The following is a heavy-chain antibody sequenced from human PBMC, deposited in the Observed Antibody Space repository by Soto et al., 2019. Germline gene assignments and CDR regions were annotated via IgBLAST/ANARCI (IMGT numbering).Heavy chain of an antibody. CDR1: GFTFSNHY. CDR3: SKTVITAHIFEY. CDR2: IRNKPAGQTT. J-gene: IGHJ4*02. Sequence: GSLRLSCTGSGFTFSNHYMDWVRQAPGKGLEWLGRIRNKPAGQTTEHAASVRGRFTISRDDSENSAYLQMHSLKTEDSAVYYCSKTVITAHIFEYWGQGTVVTVSS. V-gene: IGHV3-72*01. D-gene: IGHD1-20*01.